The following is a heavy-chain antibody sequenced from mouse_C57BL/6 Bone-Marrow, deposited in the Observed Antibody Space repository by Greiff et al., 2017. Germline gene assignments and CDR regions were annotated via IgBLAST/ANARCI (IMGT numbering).Heavy chain of an antibody. CDR2: ISSGGSYT. V-gene: IGHV5-6*01. J-gene: IGHJ4*01. Sequence: EVQLVESGGDLVKPGGSLKLSCAASGFTFSSYGMSWVRQTPDKRLEWVATISSGGSYTYYPDSVKGRFTISRDNAKNTLYLQMSSLKSEDTAMYCCGRHSYYAMDYWGRGTSVTVSS. CDR3: GRHSYYAMDY. CDR1: GFTFSSYG.